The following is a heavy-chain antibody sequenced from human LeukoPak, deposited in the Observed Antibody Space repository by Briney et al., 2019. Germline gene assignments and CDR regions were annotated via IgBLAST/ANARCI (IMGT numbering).Heavy chain of an antibody. V-gene: IGHV3-23*01. Sequence: GGSLRLSCAASGFTFSSYAMSWVRQAPGKGLEWASGISNSGSSTYYADPVKGRFTISRDISKDTLFLQMNSLRAEDTAVYYCAKCGYWNDALYYYGMDVWGQGTTVTVSS. D-gene: IGHD1-1*01. J-gene: IGHJ6*02. CDR1: GFTFSSYA. CDR2: ISNSGSST. CDR3: AKCGYWNDALYYYGMDV.